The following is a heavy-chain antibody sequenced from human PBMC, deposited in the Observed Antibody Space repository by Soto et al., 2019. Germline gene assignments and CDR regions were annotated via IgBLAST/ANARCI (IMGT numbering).Heavy chain of an antibody. V-gene: IGHV3-53*01. CDR1: GITVSNSY. D-gene: IGHD1-1*01. CDR3: AGRGTRRPEYWMDV. CDR2: IYSGGST. J-gene: IGHJ6*02. Sequence: EGSLRLSGAAAGITVSNSYMSWVRQAPGKGLVWVSVIYSGGSTYYAESVKGRFTISRGSSKNTLFLHMNSVKARDTAVYYCAGRGTRRPEYWMDVWGQVTTVPVSS.